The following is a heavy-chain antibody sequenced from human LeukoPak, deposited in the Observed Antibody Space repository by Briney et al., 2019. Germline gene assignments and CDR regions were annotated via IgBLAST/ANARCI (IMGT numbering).Heavy chain of an antibody. V-gene: IGHV3-48*03. CDR3: ARDEIRSGAFDI. CDR2: ISGSGGTI. CDR1: GFTFSSFE. J-gene: IGHJ3*02. D-gene: IGHD3-10*01. Sequence: GSLRLSCAASGFTFSSFEMNWVRQAPGKGLEWVSYISGSGGTIYYGESVKGRFTISRDNAKNSMYLQMNSLRAEDTAIYYCARDEIRSGAFDIWGQGTMVTVSS.